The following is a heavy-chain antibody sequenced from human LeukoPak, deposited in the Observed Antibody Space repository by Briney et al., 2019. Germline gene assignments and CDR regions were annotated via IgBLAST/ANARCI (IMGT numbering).Heavy chain of an antibody. J-gene: IGHJ4*02. CDR1: GVSISSSNSY. CDR3: ARQTGSGLFILP. CDR2: IYYSGNT. D-gene: IGHD3/OR15-3a*01. V-gene: IGHV4-39*01. Sequence: NSSGTLSLTCAVSGVSISSSNSYWGWIRQPPGKGLEWIGSIYYSGNTYYNASLKSQVSISIDTSKNQFSLRLTSVTAADTAVYYCARQTGSGLFILPGGQGTLVTVSS.